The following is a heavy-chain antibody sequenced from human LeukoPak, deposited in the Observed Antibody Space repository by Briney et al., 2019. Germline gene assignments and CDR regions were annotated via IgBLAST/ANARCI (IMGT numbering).Heavy chain of an antibody. CDR1: GFTFHFYS. CDR2: ISSRSSTI. D-gene: IGHD1-14*01. J-gene: IGHJ1*01. V-gene: IGHV3-48*01. CDR3: AKEPKPRPTVGYFQH. Sequence: GGSLRLSCAASGFTFHFYSMTWVRQAPGKGLEWVSYISSRSSTIYYADSVKGRFTISRDNSKNTLYLQMNSLRAEDTAVYYCAKEPKPRPTVGYFQHWGQGTLVTVSS.